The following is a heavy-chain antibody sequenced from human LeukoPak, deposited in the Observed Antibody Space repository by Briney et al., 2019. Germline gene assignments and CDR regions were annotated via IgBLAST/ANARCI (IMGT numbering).Heavy chain of an antibody. Sequence: SVKVSCKASGYTFTSYDINWVRQATGQGLEWMGWMNPNSGNTGYAQKFQGRVTMTRNTSISTAYMGLSSLRSEDTAVYYCARALRYFDWLLSPYYYYGMDVWGRGTTVTVSS. CDR3: ARALRYFDWLLSPYYYYGMDV. D-gene: IGHD3-9*01. CDR2: MNPNSGNT. J-gene: IGHJ6*02. CDR1: GYTFTSYD. V-gene: IGHV1-8*01.